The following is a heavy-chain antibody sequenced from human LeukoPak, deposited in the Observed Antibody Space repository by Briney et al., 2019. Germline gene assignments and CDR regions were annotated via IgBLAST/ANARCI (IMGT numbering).Heavy chain of an antibody. V-gene: IGHV3-23*01. CDR1: GFTFSTYA. Sequence: GGSLRLSCAASGFTFSTYAMSWVRQAPGKGLEWVSGITGSGGGAYYTDSVKGRFTISRDNSKNTLYLQMNSLRAEDTAVYYCAKLGSSGLFDYWGQGTLVTVSS. D-gene: IGHD6-19*01. J-gene: IGHJ4*02. CDR3: AKLGSSGLFDY. CDR2: ITGSGGGA.